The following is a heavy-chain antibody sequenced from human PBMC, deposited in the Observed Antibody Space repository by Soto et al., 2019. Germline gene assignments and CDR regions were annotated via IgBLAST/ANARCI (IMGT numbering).Heavy chain of an antibody. J-gene: IGHJ3*02. Sequence: QVQLAQSGAEVKNPGASVKVSCKASGYTFTDYYIHWLRQAPAQGLEWMGWINPYTGDTKYAQKFQGWATMTRDTSISTTYMELRRLTSDDTALYYCARGPSHGAFDIWGQGTIITVSS. V-gene: IGHV1-2*04. CDR1: GYTFTDYY. CDR3: ARGPSHGAFDI. CDR2: INPYTGDT.